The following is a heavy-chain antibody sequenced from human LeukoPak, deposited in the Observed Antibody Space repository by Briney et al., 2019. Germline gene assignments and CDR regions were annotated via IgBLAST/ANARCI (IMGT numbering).Heavy chain of an antibody. Sequence: GGSLRLSCAASGFTFSSYSMNWVRQAPGKGLEWVSSISSSSSYIYYADSVKGRFTISRDNAKNSLYLQMNSLRAEDMALYYCAKGAGLGIAAAGDYWGQGTLVTVSS. CDR2: ISSSSSYI. J-gene: IGHJ4*02. V-gene: IGHV3-21*04. CDR1: GFTFSSYS. CDR3: AKGAGLGIAAAGDY. D-gene: IGHD6-13*01.